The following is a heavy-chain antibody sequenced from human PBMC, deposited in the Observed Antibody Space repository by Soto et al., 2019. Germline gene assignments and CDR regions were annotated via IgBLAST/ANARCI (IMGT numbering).Heavy chain of an antibody. D-gene: IGHD3-16*01. Sequence: GGSLRLSCAASGFTFSSYWMHWVRQAPGKGLVWVSRINSDGSSTSYADSVKGRFTISRDNAKNTLYLQMNSLRAEDTAVYYCARDKANLHLGEFDYYYYMDVWGKGTTVTVSS. J-gene: IGHJ6*03. CDR3: ARDKANLHLGEFDYYYYMDV. V-gene: IGHV3-74*01. CDR2: INSDGSST. CDR1: GFTFSSYW.